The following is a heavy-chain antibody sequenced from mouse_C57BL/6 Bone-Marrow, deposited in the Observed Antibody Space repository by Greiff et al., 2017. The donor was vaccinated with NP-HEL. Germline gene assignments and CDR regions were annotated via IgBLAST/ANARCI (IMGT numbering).Heavy chain of an antibody. CDR3: ARYGNYGGYYFDD. Sequence: QVQLQQSGAELVKPGASVKISCKASGYAFSSYWMNWVKQRPGKGLEWIGQIYPGDGDTNYNGKFKGKATLTADKSSSTAYMQLSSLTTEDSAVYFCARYGNYGGYYFDDWGQGTTLTVSS. CDR1: GYAFSSYW. J-gene: IGHJ2*01. V-gene: IGHV1-80*01. D-gene: IGHD2-1*01. CDR2: IYPGDGDT.